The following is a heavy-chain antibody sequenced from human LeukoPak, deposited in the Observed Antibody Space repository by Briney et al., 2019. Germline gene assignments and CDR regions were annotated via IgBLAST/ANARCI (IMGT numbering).Heavy chain of an antibody. CDR1: GFTFSSYW. CDR2: IKQDGSEK. V-gene: IGHV3-7*01. Sequence: GGSLRLSCAASGFTFSSYWMSWVRQAPGKGLEWVANIKQDGSEKYYVESVKGRFTISRDNAKNSLYLQMNSLRAEDTAVYYCAREEIVVPAAASDDAFDIWGQGTMVTVSS. D-gene: IGHD2-2*01. J-gene: IGHJ3*02. CDR3: AREEIVVPAAASDDAFDI.